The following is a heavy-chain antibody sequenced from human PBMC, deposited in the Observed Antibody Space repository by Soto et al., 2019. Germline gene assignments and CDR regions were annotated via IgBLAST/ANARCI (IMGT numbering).Heavy chain of an antibody. CDR2: IYYSGST. CDR3: ARHVRTIVVVPAAPFDP. V-gene: IGHV4-39*01. J-gene: IGHJ5*02. CDR1: GGSISSSSYY. Sequence: QLQLQESGPGLVKPSETLSLTCTVSGGSISSSSYYWGWIRQPPGKGLEWIGSIYYSGSTYYNPSLESRVTISVDTSKTQFSLKLSSVTAADTAVYYCARHVRTIVVVPAAPFDPWGQGTLVTVSS. D-gene: IGHD2-2*01.